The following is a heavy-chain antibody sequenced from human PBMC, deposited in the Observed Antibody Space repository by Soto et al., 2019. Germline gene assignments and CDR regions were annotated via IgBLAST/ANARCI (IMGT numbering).Heavy chain of an antibody. V-gene: IGHV4-39*01. CDR3: TRHEGGAAADRPLDY. CDR2: IYYSGRT. J-gene: IGHJ4*02. Sequence: QLRLQESGPGLVKSSETLSLTCTVSGGSIRSSTYYWGWIRQPPGKGLEWIGSIYYSGRTHNTPSLKSRVTMSVDTSTNQFSLKLSSVTAADTAVYYCTRHEGGAAADRPLDYWGQGTLVTVSS. D-gene: IGHD6-13*01. CDR1: GGSIRSSTYY.